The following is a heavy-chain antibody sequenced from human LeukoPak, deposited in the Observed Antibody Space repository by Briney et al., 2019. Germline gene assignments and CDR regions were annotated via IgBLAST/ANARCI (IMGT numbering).Heavy chain of an antibody. V-gene: IGHV5-51*01. CDR2: IYPGDSDT. D-gene: IGHD3-22*01. J-gene: IGHJ4*02. CDR3: TRRTTNAYYYVY. Sequence: GESLKISCKSSGYSFATYWIGWVRQMPGKGLEWMGIIYPGDSDTRYSPSFQGQVTISADKSISTAYLQWSSLKASDTAMYYCTRRTTNAYYYVYWGQGTLVTVSS. CDR1: GYSFATYW.